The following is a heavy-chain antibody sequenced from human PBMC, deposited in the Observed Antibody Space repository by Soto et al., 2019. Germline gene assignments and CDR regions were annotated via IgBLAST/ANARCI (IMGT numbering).Heavy chain of an antibody. CDR1: GGTFSSYA. V-gene: IGHV1-69*13. CDR3: ARDGSGSLRFDY. CDR2: IIPIFGTA. Sequence: SVKVSFKASGGTFSSYAISWVRQAPGQGLEWMGGIIPIFGTANYAQKFQGRVTITADESTSTAYMELSSLRSEDTAVYYCARDGSGSLRFDYWGQGTLVTVSS. J-gene: IGHJ4*02. D-gene: IGHD1-26*01.